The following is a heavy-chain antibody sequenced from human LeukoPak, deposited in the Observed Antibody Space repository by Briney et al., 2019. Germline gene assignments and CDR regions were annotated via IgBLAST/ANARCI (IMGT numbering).Heavy chain of an antibody. CDR3: ARAYLLWDAFDI. CDR1: GGSFSGYY. J-gene: IGHJ3*02. D-gene: IGHD3-10*01. Sequence: SETLSLTCAVYGGSFSGYYWSWIRQPPGKGLEWIGEINHSGSTNYNPSLKSRVTISVDTSKNQSSLKLSSVTAADTAVYYCARAYLLWDAFDIWGQGTMVTVSS. CDR2: INHSGST. V-gene: IGHV4-34*01.